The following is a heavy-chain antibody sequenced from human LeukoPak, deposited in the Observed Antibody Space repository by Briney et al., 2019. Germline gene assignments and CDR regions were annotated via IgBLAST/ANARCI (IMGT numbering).Heavy chain of an antibody. Sequence: SLRLSCAASGFTFSSYCMHWVRQAQGKGLEWVAVISSDGSNKYYADSVKGRFTIARDNSKNTLYLQMNSLRAEDRAVYYCAKESPDYGDYVGLYYYYYMDVWGKGTTVTVSS. V-gene: IGHV3-30*18. CDR1: GFTFSSYC. CDR3: AKESPDYGDYVGLYYYYYMDV. CDR2: ISSDGSNK. J-gene: IGHJ6*03. D-gene: IGHD4-17*01.